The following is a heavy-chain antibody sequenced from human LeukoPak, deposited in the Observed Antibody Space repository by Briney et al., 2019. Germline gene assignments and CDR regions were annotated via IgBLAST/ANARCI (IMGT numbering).Heavy chain of an antibody. Sequence: GGSLTLSCAASGFTFSSYWMHWVRQAPGKGLVWVSRINSDGSSTTYADSVKGRFTISRDNAKNTLYLQMNSLRAEDTAVYYCARGAPSGSYYYWGQGTLVTVSS. D-gene: IGHD1-26*01. CDR3: ARGAPSGSYYY. CDR2: INSDGSST. J-gene: IGHJ4*02. CDR1: GFTFSSYW. V-gene: IGHV3-74*01.